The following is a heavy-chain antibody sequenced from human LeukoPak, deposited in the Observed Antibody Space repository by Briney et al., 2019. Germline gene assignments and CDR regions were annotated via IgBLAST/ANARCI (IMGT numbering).Heavy chain of an antibody. V-gene: IGHV3-23*01. Sequence: LTGGSLRLSCAASGFTFSSYAMSWVRKAPGKVLEWVSAISGSGGSTYYADSVKGRFTISRDNSKNTLYLQMNSLRAEDTAVYYCAKDGGSGSYYNFHWGQGTLVTVSS. D-gene: IGHD3-10*01. CDR2: ISGSGGST. CDR3: AKDGGSGSYYNFH. CDR1: GFTFSSYA. J-gene: IGHJ4*02.